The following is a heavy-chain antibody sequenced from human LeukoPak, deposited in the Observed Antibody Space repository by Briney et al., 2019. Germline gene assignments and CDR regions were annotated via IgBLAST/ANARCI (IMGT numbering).Heavy chain of an antibody. CDR1: GYTFTGYY. J-gene: IGHJ5*02. D-gene: IGHD2-2*01. CDR2: INPNSGGT. Sequence: ASVKVSCKASGYTFTGYYMHWVRQAPGQGLEWMGWINPNSGGTNYVQKFQGRVTMTRDTSISTAYMELSRLRSDDTAVYYCARVGTSPTGNWFDPWGQGTLVTVSS. CDR3: ARVGTSPTGNWFDP. V-gene: IGHV1-2*02.